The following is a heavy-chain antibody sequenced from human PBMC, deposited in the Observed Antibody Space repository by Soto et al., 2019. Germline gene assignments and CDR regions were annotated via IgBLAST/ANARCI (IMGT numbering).Heavy chain of an antibody. Sequence: GASLKISCKGSGCSFTSYWIGWVRQMPGKGLEGMGIIYPGDSDTRYSPSFQGQVTISADKSISTAYLQWSSLKASDTAMYYCARVIAAAGPRFYYYYYGMDVWGQGTTVTVSS. V-gene: IGHV5-51*01. CDR1: GCSFTSYW. D-gene: IGHD6-13*01. CDR2: IYPGDSDT. CDR3: ARVIAAAGPRFYYYYYGMDV. J-gene: IGHJ6*02.